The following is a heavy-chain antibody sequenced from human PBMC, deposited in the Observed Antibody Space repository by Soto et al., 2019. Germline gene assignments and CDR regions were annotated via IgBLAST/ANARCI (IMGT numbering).Heavy chain of an antibody. CDR1: EIIFSGYG. Sequence: PGGSLRLSCAVSEIIFSGYGMHWVRQAPGKGLEWVAVIWYDGSNKYYADSVKGRFTISRDNSKNTLYLQMNSLRAEDTAVYYCARDPPWSGYYLNGMDVWGQGTTVTVSS. CDR2: IWYDGSNK. CDR3: ARDPPWSGYYLNGMDV. V-gene: IGHV3-33*01. J-gene: IGHJ6*01. D-gene: IGHD3-3*01.